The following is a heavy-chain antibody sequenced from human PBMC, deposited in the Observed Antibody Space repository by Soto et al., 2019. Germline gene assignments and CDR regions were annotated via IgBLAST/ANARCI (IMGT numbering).Heavy chain of an antibody. CDR2: IIPILGIA. Sequence: QVQLVQSGAEVKKPGSSVKVSCKASGGTFSSYTIRWVRQAPGQGLEWMGRIIPILGIAKYAQKFQGRVTNTEHKYTRTDYMELGSLISEDTAGYYCARIAVADVAFYIWGQGPMVTLSS. V-gene: IGHV1-69*02. CDR3: ARIAVADVAFYI. D-gene: IGHD6-19*01. J-gene: IGHJ3*02. CDR1: GGTFSSYT.